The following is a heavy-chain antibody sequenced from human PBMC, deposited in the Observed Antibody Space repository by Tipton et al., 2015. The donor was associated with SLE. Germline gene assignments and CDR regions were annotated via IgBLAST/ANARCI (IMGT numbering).Heavy chain of an antibody. Sequence: SLRLSCAASGFTFSNAWMSWVRQAPGKGLEWVAVISYDGSNKYYADSVKGRFTISRDNSKNTLYLQMNSLRAEDTAVYYCARDRLCSSTSCYTLDYWGQGTLVTVSS. D-gene: IGHD2-2*02. CDR2: ISYDGSNK. CDR1: GFTFSNAW. J-gene: IGHJ4*02. CDR3: ARDRLCSSTSCYTLDY. V-gene: IGHV3-30-3*01.